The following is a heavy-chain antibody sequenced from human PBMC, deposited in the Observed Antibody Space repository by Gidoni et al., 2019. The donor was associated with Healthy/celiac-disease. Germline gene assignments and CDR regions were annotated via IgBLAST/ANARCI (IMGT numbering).Heavy chain of an antibody. D-gene: IGHD3-9*01. CDR1: GFTLSSYA. CDR2: ISGSGGST. V-gene: IGHV3-23*01. J-gene: IGHJ6*02. CDR3: AKSKVAIFQGYGMDV. Sequence: EVQLFASGGGLVQPGGSLRLSCAASGFTLSSYAMSWVRQAPGKGLEWVSAISGSGGSTYYADSVKGRFTISRDNAKNTLYLQMNSLRAEDTAVYYCAKSKVAIFQGYGMDVWGQGTTVTVSS.